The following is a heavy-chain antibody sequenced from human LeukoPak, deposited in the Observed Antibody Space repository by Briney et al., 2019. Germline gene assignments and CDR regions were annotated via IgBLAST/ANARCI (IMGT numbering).Heavy chain of an antibody. CDR3: ARDTYRNLGYCSSTSCYARWFDP. Sequence: PGGSLRLSCAASGFTFSDYYMSWIRQAPGKGLEWVSYISSSGSTIYYADSVKGRFTISRDNAKNSLYLQMNSLRAEDTAVYCCARDTYRNLGYCSSTSCYARWFDPWGQGTLVTVSS. CDR1: GFTFSDYY. J-gene: IGHJ5*02. V-gene: IGHV3-11*04. CDR2: ISSSGSTI. D-gene: IGHD2-2*01.